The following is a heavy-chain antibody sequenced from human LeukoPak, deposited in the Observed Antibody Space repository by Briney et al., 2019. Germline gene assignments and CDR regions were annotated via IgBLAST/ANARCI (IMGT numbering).Heavy chain of an antibody. CDR1: GYSFTSYW. CDR2: IYPGDSDT. J-gene: IGHJ4*02. D-gene: IGHD6-13*01. V-gene: IGHV5-51*01. Sequence: GESLKISCRGSGYSFTSYWIGWVRQMPGKGLEWMGIIYPGDSDTRYSPSFQGQVTISADKSISTAYLQWSSLKASDTAMYYCASQYSSSWGGLNYWGQGTLVTVSS. CDR3: ASQYSSSWGGLNY.